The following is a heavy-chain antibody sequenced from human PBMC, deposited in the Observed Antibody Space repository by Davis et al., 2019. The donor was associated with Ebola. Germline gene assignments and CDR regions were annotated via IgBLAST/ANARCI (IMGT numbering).Heavy chain of an antibody. J-gene: IGHJ5*02. D-gene: IGHD2-21*02. CDR1: GFTFSSYA. CDR3: AKDPARLRDNWFDP. Sequence: GGSLRLSCAASGFTFSSYAMSWVRQAPGKGLEWVSAISGSGDSTYYADSVKGRFTISRDNSKNTLYLQMNTLRAEDTAVYYCAKDPARLRDNWFDPWGQGTRVTVSS. V-gene: IGHV3-23*01. CDR2: ISGSGDST.